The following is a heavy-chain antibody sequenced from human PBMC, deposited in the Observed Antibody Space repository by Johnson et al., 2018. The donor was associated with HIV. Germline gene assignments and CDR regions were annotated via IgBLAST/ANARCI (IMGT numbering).Heavy chain of an antibody. CDR1: GFTFSSYW. D-gene: IGHD5-18*01. CDR3: ARENQGYSYRAFDI. V-gene: IGHV3-7*01. CDR2: IKQDGSEN. Sequence: VQLVESGGGLVQPGGSLRLSCAASGFTFSSYWMSWVRQTPGKGLEWVANIKQDGSENSYVDSVKGRFTISRDNAKNSLYLQMNSLSAEDTAVYYCARENQGYSYRAFDIWGQGTMVTVSS. J-gene: IGHJ3*02.